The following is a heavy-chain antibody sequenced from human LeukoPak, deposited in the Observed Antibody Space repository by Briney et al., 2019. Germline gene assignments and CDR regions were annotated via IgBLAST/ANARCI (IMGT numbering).Heavy chain of an antibody. CDR1: GFSFSTYA. CDR3: AKERDAKGYFDY. J-gene: IGHJ4*02. CDR2: ISGSGKT. Sequence: GWSLRLSCAASGFSFSTYAMSWVRQAPGQGLEWVSAISGSGKTYYPDSVKGRFTISRDNSKNTLFLLMNGLRAEDTAVYYCAKERDAKGYFDYWGQGTLVTVSS. V-gene: IGHV3-23*01.